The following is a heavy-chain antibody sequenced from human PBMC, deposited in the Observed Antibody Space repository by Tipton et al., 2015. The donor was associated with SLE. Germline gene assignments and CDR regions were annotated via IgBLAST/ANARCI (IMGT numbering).Heavy chain of an antibody. Sequence: SLRLSCAASGFTFSSYSMNWVRQAPGKGLEWVSSISRSSSNIYYADSVKGRFTISRDNAKNSLYLQMNSLRAEDTAVYYCARDEFSSGWPLDYWGRGTLVTVSS. D-gene: IGHD6-19*01. CDR2: ISRSSSNI. J-gene: IGHJ4*02. V-gene: IGHV3-21*01. CDR3: ARDEFSSGWPLDY. CDR1: GFTFSSYS.